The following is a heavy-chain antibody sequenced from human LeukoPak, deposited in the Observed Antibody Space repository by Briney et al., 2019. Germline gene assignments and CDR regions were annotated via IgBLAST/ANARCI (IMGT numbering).Heavy chain of an antibody. J-gene: IGHJ4*02. CDR1: RFTFSSYA. CDR2: ISGSGDST. D-gene: IGHD3-3*01. V-gene: IGHV3-23*01. Sequence: GGSLRLSCAASRFTFSSYAMSWVRQAPGKGLEWVSAISGSGDSTHYADSVKGRFTISRDNSKNTLYLQMNSLRAEDTAVYYCAKNQYYDFWSGYGGGYFDYWGQGTLVTVSS. CDR3: AKNQYYDFWSGYGGGYFDY.